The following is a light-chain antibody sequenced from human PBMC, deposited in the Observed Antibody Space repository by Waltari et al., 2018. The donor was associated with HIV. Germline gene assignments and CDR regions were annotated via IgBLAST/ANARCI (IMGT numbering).Light chain of an antibody. J-gene: IGLJ3*02. CDR3: QTWGTGIRV. CDR2: EVS. V-gene: IGLV2-14*01. CDR1: SSDVGGYKY. Sequence: QSALTQPASVSGSPGQSITISCTGTSSDVGGYKYVSWYQQHPGKAPRLMIYEVSNRPSGVSNRFSGSKSGDTASLTISGLQAEDEADYYCQTWGTGIRVFGGGTKLTVL.